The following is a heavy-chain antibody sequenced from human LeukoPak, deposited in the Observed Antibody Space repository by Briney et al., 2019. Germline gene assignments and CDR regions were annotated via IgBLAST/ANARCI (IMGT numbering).Heavy chain of an antibody. Sequence: PGGSLRLSCAGSGFTFSVAWMSWVRQVPGRGLEGGGRIKSNSDGGTTDYAAPVKGRFTISRDDPRNTLYLEMNSLQTEDTAGYFCTTIRQWDRPDFAYSGQGTLVTVSP. D-gene: IGHD1-26*01. J-gene: IGHJ4*02. V-gene: IGHV3-15*01. CDR3: TTIRQWDRPDFAY. CDR1: GFTFSVAW. CDR2: IKSNSDGGTT.